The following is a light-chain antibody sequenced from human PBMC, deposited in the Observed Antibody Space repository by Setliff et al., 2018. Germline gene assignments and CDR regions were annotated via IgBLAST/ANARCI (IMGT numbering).Light chain of an antibody. CDR3: CSYAGSRIWV. J-gene: IGLJ3*02. Sequence: QSVLTQPASVSGSPGQSITTSCTGTSSDVGGYKYVSWYQEHPGKAPKLMIYDVSKRPSGVSNRFSGSKSGNTASLTISGLQAEDEADYYCCSYAGSRIWVFGGGTKVTVL. V-gene: IGLV2-23*02. CDR1: SSDVGGYKY. CDR2: DVS.